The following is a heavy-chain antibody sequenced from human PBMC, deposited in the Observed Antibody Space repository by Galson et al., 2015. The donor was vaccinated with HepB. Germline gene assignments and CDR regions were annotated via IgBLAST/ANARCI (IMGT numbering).Heavy chain of an antibody. Sequence: SLRLSCAASGFTFSSYAMHWVRQAPGKGLEYVSAISSNGGSTYYANSVKGRFTISRDNSKNTLYLQMGSLRAEDMAVYYCARVHPNWGLTDYWGQGTLVTVSS. CDR3: ARVHPNWGLTDY. CDR1: GFTFSSYA. D-gene: IGHD7-27*01. V-gene: IGHV3-64*01. CDR2: ISSNGGST. J-gene: IGHJ4*02.